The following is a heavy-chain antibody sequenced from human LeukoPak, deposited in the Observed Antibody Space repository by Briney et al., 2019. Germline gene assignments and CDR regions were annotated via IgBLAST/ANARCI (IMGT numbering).Heavy chain of an antibody. J-gene: IGHJ4*02. D-gene: IGHD3-10*01. CDR1: GFTFSSYA. V-gene: IGHV3-23*01. CDR2: ISAAGGIT. Sequence: GGSLRLSCAASGFTFSSYAMSWVRQAPGKGLEWVSTISAAGGITYYADSVKGRFTISRDNSKNTLFLQMNSLRAEDTALYYCAKEGHVSELDYWGPGTLVTVSS. CDR3: AKEGHVSELDY.